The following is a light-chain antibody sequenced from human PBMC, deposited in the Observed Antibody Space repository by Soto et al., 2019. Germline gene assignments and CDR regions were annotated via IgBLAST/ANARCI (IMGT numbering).Light chain of an antibody. CDR2: EAS. V-gene: IGKV3-11*01. CDR1: QSVRNY. Sequence: EIVLTQSPATLPLSPGERATPSCRASQSVRNYLAWYQHKPGQAPRLLIYEASNRAAGIPARFSGSGSGTDFTLTISSLEPEDFAVYYCQQRNNWPRITFGQGTRLEI. CDR3: QQRNNWPRIT. J-gene: IGKJ5*01.